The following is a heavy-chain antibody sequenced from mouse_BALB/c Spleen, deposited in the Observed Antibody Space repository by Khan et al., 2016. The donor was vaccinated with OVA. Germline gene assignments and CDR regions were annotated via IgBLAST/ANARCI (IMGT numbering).Heavy chain of an antibody. V-gene: IGHV1-81*01. J-gene: IGHJ4*01. Sequence: QVQLQQSGPELVKPGASVKMSCKASGYTFTGYVISWVKQRTGQGLEWIGEIYPGSGSIYYNEKFKGKATLTADTSSHTAYRQLSSLTSEDSAVCFCANICYGSSYAMDYWGQGTLVTVSS. D-gene: IGHD2-1*01. CDR1: GYTFTGYV. CDR3: ANICYGSSYAMDY. CDR2: IYPGSGSI.